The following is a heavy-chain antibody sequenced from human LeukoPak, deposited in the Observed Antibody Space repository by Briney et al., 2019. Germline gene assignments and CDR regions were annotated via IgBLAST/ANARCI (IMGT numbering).Heavy chain of an antibody. CDR2: ISSSGSTI. CDR3: AELGITMIGGV. CDR1: GFTFSNYW. J-gene: IGHJ6*04. V-gene: IGHV3-48*04. D-gene: IGHD3-10*02. Sequence: GGSLRLSCVASGFTFSNYWMNWVRQAPGKGLEWVSYISSSGSTIYYADSVKGRFTISRDNAKNSLYLQMNSLRAEDTAVYYCAELGITMIGGVWGKGTTVTISS.